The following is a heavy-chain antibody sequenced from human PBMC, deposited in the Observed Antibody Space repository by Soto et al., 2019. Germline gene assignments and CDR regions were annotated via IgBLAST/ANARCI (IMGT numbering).Heavy chain of an antibody. V-gene: IGHV1-2*04. J-gene: IGHJ3*02. CDR1: GYTFTGYY. D-gene: IGHD3-16*01. CDR2: IDPNSGGT. Sequence: ASVKVSCKASGYTFTGYYMHWVRQAPGQGLEWMGWIDPNSGGTNYAQKFQGWATMTRDTSISTAYMELSRLRSDDTAVYYCARGPRGAVGVDAFDIWGQGTMVTVSS. CDR3: ARGPRGAVGVDAFDI.